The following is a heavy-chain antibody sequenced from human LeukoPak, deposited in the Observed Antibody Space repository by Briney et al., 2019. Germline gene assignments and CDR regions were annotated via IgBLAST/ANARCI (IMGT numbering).Heavy chain of an antibody. J-gene: IGHJ4*02. CDR3: ARDYYDSSGYSHYDY. CDR1: GDSVPCTRAA. V-gene: IGHV6-1*01. D-gene: IGHD3-22*01. Sequence: PTLSLTRAPSGDSVPCTRAAWTWLRQSPSRGPEWLGRPSYRSKSYNDYAVSVKSRIAINPDTSENQFSLQLNSVTPEDTAVYYCARDYYDSSGYSHYDYWGQGTLVTVSS. CDR2: PSYRSKSYN.